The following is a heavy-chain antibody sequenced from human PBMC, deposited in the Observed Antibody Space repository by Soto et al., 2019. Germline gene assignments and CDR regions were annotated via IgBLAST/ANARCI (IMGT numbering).Heavy chain of an antibody. Sequence: VQLVESGGGVVQPGRSLRLSRAASGFTFSDYAMHWVHQAPGKGLEWVAVVSHDGRNTHYADSVKGRFTISRDSSKNTVSLEMTSLRAEDTAVYYCAKGGRQWLVTSDFNYWGQGALVTVSS. CDR1: GFTFSDYA. V-gene: IGHV3-30*18. CDR3: AKGGRQWLVTSDFNY. D-gene: IGHD6-19*01. CDR2: VSHDGRNT. J-gene: IGHJ4*02.